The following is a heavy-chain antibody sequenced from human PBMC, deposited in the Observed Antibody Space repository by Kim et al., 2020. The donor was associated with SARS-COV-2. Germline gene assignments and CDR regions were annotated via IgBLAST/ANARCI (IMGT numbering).Heavy chain of an antibody. Sequence: YEDSVKGRFTISRDNSKNTLYLQMNSLRAEDTAVYYCAKSFPGFSYGKFDYWGQGTLVTVSS. J-gene: IGHJ4*02. D-gene: IGHD5-18*01. V-gene: IGHV3-23*01. CDR3: AKSFPGFSYGKFDY.